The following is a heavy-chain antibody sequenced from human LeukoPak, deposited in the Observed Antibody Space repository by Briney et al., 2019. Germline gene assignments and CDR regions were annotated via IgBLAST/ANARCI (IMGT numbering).Heavy chain of an antibody. CDR3: AKENDFVY. D-gene: IGHD3-3*01. V-gene: IGHV3-30*18. CDR2: ISYDGTNK. J-gene: IGHJ4*02. Sequence: GGSLRLSCAASGFTFSNYGMHWVRQAPGKGLEWVAVISYDGTNKYYADSVKGRSTISRDNSKSTLYLQMNSLRAEDTAVYYCAKENDFVYWGQGTLVTVSS. CDR1: GFTFSNYG.